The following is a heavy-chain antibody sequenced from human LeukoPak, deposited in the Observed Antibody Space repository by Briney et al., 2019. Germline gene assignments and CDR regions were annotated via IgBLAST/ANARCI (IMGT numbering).Heavy chain of an antibody. CDR3: ARVWITMVRGVIRYYFDY. J-gene: IGHJ4*02. D-gene: IGHD3-10*01. V-gene: IGHV4-4*02. CDR2: IYHSGST. CDR1: GGSISSTNW. Sequence: SETLSLTCAVSGGSISSTNWWSWVRQPPGKGLEWIGQIYHSGSTNYNPSLKSRVTISVDTSKNQFSLKLSSVTATDTAVYYCARVWITMVRGVIRYYFDYWGQGTLVTVSS.